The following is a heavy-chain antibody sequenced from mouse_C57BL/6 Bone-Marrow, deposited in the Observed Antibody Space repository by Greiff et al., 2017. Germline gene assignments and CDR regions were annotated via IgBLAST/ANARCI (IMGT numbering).Heavy chain of an antibody. V-gene: IGHV1-15*01. D-gene: IGHD4-1*01. CDR3: TRGRWDDGDD. CDR2: IDPETGGP. CDR1: GYTFTDYE. Sequence: VQLQESGAELVRPGASVTLSCKASGYTFTDYEMHWVKQTPVHGLEWIGAIDPETGGPAYNQKFKGKAILTADKSSSTAYMELRSLTSEDSAVXYCTRGRWDDGDDWGQGTTLTVSS. J-gene: IGHJ2*01.